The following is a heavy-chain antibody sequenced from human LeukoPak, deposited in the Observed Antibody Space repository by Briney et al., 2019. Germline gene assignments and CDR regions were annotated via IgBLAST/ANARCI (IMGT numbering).Heavy chain of an antibody. CDR1: GFTFDDYA. CDR2: ISWSSGSI. V-gene: IGHV3-9*01. J-gene: IGHJ4*02. Sequence: PGGSLRLSCAASGFTFDDYAMHWVRQAPGKGLEWVSGISWSSGSIGYADSVKGRFTISRDNAKNSLYLQMNSLRAEDTALYYCAKLDYWGQGTLVTVSS. CDR3: AKLDY.